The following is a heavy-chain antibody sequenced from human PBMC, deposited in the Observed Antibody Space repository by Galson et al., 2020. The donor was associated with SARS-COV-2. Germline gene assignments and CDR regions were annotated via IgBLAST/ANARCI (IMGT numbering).Heavy chain of an antibody. CDR3: ARDAFCSGNRCYYGGFDL. CDR2: ISTSGTYI. J-gene: IGHJ3*01. V-gene: IGHV3-21*01. D-gene: IGHD2-15*01. Sequence: GGSLRLSCVASGFTLSTYSMNWVRQAPGKGLEWVSSISTSGTYIYYADSVKGRFTISGDNAQNSLYLEMNSLRADDTAVYYCARDAFCSGNRCYYGGFDLWGQGTVVTVSS. CDR1: GFTLSTYS.